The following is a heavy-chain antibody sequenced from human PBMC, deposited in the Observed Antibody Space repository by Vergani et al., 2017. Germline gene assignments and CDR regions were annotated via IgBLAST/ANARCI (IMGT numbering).Heavy chain of an antibody. Sequence: EVQLLESGGDLVQPGGSLRLSCAASGFTFSHYSMNWVRQAPGKGLEWVSSISGNNDDVYYADSVKGRFTISRDNAKNSLYLDMSSLRAEDTAVYYCTKGSRGYTGYFFDYWGQGTLATVSS. V-gene: IGHV3-21*01. CDR2: ISGNNDDV. CDR1: GFTFSHYS. D-gene: IGHD5-12*01. J-gene: IGHJ4*02. CDR3: TKGSRGYTGYFFDY.